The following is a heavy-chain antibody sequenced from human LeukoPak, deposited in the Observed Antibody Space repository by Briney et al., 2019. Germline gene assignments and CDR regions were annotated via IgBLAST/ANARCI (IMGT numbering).Heavy chain of an antibody. J-gene: IGHJ4*02. CDR3: ARQRLEYSSSSVDY. CDR1: GFTFSSYW. CDR2: IYYSGST. D-gene: IGHD6-6*01. Sequence: GSLRLSCAASGFTFSSYWMSWIRQPPGKGLEWIGSIYYSGSTYYNPSLKSRVTISVDTSKNQFSLKLSSVTAADTAVYYCARQRLEYSSSSVDYWGQGTLVTVSS. V-gene: IGHV4-39*01.